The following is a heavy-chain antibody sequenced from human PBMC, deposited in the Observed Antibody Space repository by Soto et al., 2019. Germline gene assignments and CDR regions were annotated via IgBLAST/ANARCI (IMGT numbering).Heavy chain of an antibody. Sequence: PSETLSLTCTVSGGSISSSSYYWSWIRQPPGKGLEWIGYIYYSGSTNYNPSLKSRVTISVDTSKNQLSLKLSSVTAADTAVYYCARLGGSYAVPHFDYWGQGTLVTVSS. V-gene: IGHV4-61*05. J-gene: IGHJ4*02. D-gene: IGHD1-26*01. CDR1: GGSISSSSYY. CDR2: IYYSGST. CDR3: ARLGGSYAVPHFDY.